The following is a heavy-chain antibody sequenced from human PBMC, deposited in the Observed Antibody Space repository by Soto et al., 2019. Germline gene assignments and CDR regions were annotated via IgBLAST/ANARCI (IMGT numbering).Heavy chain of an antibody. Sequence: GGSLRLSYAASGFTFSSYWMSWVRQAPGKGLEWVANIKQDGSEKYYVDSVKGRFTISRDNAKNSLYLQMNSLRAEDTAVYYCARDSSGSLWGGMDVWGQGTTVTVSS. CDR1: GFTFSSYW. D-gene: IGHD3-10*01. V-gene: IGHV3-7*01. CDR3: ARDSSGSLWGGMDV. CDR2: IKQDGSEK. J-gene: IGHJ6*02.